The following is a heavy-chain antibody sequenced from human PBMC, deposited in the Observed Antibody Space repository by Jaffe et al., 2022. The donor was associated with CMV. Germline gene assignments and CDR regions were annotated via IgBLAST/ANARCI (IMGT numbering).Heavy chain of an antibody. CDR2: IYSGGST. V-gene: IGHV3-53*02. CDR1: GFTVSSNY. D-gene: IGHD1-26*01. J-gene: IGHJ6*03. CDR3: ARESVGATNYYYYYMDV. Sequence: EVQLVETGGGLIQPGGSLRLSCAASGFTVSSNYMSWVRQAPGKGLEWVSVIYSGGSTYYADSVKGRFTISRDNSKNTLYLQMNSLRAEDTAVYYCARESVGATNYYYYYMDVWGKGTTVTVSS.